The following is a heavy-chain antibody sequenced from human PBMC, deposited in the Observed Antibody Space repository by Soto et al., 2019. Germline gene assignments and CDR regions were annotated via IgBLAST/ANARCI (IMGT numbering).Heavy chain of an antibody. J-gene: IGHJ6*03. CDR2: ISAYNGNT. V-gene: IGHV1-18*01. D-gene: IGHD2-2*01. CDR3: ARVLNYCSRTSCYRTERHYYYYYMDV. Sequence: ASVKVSCKASGYTFTSYGISWVRQAPGQGLEWMGWISAYNGNTNYAQKLQGRVTMTTDTSTSTAYMELRSLRSDDTAVYYCARVLNYCSRTSCYRTERHYYYYYMDVWGKGTTVTVS. CDR1: GYTFTSYG.